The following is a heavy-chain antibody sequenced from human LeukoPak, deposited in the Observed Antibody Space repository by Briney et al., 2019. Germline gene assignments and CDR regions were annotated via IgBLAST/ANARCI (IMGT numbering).Heavy chain of an antibody. CDR1: GLTFSSYS. D-gene: IGHD2-15*01. CDR2: ISSTARTI. Sequence: GGSLTLSCAPSGLTFSSYSMKWVRQAPGRGLEWVSFISSTARTIYYADPVKGRFTISRDNAKNSLHLQVNSLRDEDTAVYYCARDDGSGHSCYIHWGQGTLVTVSS. J-gene: IGHJ4*02. CDR3: ARDDGSGHSCYIH. V-gene: IGHV3-48*02.